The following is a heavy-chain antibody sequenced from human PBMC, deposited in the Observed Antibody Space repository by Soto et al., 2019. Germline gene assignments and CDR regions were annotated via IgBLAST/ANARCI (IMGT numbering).Heavy chain of an antibody. CDR2: IKTDGSEK. J-gene: IGHJ4*02. CDR3: ASSMGRGGNDY. V-gene: IGHV3-7*05. D-gene: IGHD3-10*01. CDR1: GFTFSDYW. Sequence: EVQLVESGGGLVQPGGSLRLSCAASGFTFSDYWMSWVRQAPGKGLECVANIKTDGSEKYYVDPVKGRFTISRDNAKNSLYLQMKRLRAEDTAVYYCASSMGRGGNDYWCQGTLVTVSS.